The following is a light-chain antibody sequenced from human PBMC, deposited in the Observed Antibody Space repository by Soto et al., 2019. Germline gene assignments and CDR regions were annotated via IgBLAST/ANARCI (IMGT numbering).Light chain of an antibody. V-gene: IGKV3-11*01. J-gene: IGKJ4*01. CDR3: QQRSSWPPT. Sequence: EIVLTQSPAILSLSPGERATLSCRASQSVSSYLAWYQQKPGQAPRLLIYDASNKATGIPARFSGSGSGTDFTLTISSLEPEDFAVYYCQQRSSWPPTFGGGTKVEIK. CDR1: QSVSSY. CDR2: DAS.